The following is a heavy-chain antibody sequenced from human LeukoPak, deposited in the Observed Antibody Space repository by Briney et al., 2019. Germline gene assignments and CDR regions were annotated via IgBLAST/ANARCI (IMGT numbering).Heavy chain of an antibody. CDR3: AKDRGSYYREFDY. J-gene: IGHJ4*02. CDR1: GFTFSNYI. V-gene: IGHV3-30-3*01. Sequence: GGSLRLSCAGSGFTFSNYIMHWVRQAPGKGLEWVAVISYDGGTQSFADSVKGRFTISRGNSKNTVYLQMNSLRGDDTAVYYCAKDRGSYYREFDYWGQGSPVIVSS. D-gene: IGHD1-26*01. CDR2: ISYDGGTQ.